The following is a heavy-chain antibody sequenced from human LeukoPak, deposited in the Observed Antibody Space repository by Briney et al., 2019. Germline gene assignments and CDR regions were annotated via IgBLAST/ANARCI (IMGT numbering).Heavy chain of an antibody. CDR3: ARHYDILTGYFDY. Sequence: SQTLSLTCTVSGGSISSGGYYWSWIRQPPGKGLEWIGYIYYTGSSKYNPSVSGRVTVSADTSKNQFSLKLSSVTAADTAVYYCARHYDILTGYFDYWGQGTLVTVSS. CDR1: GGSISSGGYY. D-gene: IGHD3-9*01. CDR2: IYYTGSS. V-gene: IGHV4-61*08. J-gene: IGHJ4*02.